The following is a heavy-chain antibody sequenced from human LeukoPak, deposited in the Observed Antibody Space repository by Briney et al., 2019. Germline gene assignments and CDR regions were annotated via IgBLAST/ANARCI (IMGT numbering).Heavy chain of an antibody. CDR2: IHYAGYV. D-gene: IGHD3-22*01. J-gene: IGHJ4*02. Sequence: GRSLRLSCAASGFSFDMYAMHWVRQAPGKGLEWVAVIHYAGYVSYADSVQGRFTISRDNSKNTLYLQMNSLRAEDTAVYYCARDSSGYQWGQGTLVTVSS. CDR1: GFSFDMYA. V-gene: IGHV3-33*04. CDR3: ARDSSGYQ.